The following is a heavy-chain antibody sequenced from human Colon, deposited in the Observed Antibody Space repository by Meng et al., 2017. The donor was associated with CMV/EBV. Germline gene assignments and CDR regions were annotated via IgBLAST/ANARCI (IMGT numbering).Heavy chain of an antibody. CDR2: ISACSGKT. Sequence: ASVKVSCKASGYTFINYDITWVRQAPGQGLEWMGWISACSGKTNYAQKLQGRVIMTTDTSTNTAYMELRSLGSDDTAVYYCARGASSSSNGMDVWGQGTTVTVSS. J-gene: IGHJ6*02. CDR3: ARGASSSSNGMDV. D-gene: IGHD6-6*01. CDR1: GYTFINYD. V-gene: IGHV1-18*01.